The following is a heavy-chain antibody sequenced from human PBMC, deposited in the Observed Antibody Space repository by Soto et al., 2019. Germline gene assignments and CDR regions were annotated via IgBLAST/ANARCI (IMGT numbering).Heavy chain of an antibody. V-gene: IGHV1-2*02. CDR3: ARRSVIYSSGWWFDP. D-gene: IGHD6-19*01. CDR1: GYTFTGYY. Sequence: QVQLVQSGAEVKKPGASVKVSCKASGYTFTGYYMHWVRQAPGQGLEWMGWINPNSGGTNYAQKFQGRVTMTRDTSISTAYMELSRLRSDDTAVYYCARRSVIYSSGWWFDPWGQGTLVTVSS. J-gene: IGHJ5*02. CDR2: INPNSGGT.